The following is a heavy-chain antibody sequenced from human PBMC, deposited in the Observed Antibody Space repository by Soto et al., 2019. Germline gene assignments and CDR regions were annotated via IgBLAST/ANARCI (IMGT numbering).Heavy chain of an antibody. D-gene: IGHD3-16*02. CDR1: GGSISSYY. CDR2: IYYSGST. CDR3: ARFYDSIGGIYRVFYY. Sequence: SETVSLTCTVSGGSISSYYWSWIRQPPGKGLEWIGYIYYSGSTNYNPSLKSRVTISVDTSKNQFSLKLSSVTAADTAVYYCARFYDSIGGIYRVFYYGGRGTLVPVPS. V-gene: IGHV4-59*08. J-gene: IGHJ4*02.